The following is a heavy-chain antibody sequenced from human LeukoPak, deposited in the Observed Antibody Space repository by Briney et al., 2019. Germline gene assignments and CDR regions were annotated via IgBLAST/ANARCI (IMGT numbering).Heavy chain of an antibody. J-gene: IGHJ4*02. V-gene: IGHV3-30*02. CDR3: AKRQYCSSTSCPSNDYSNGGFDY. CDR2: IRYDGSNK. Sequence: HPGGSLRLSCAASGFSFSNFAMTWVRQAPGKGLEWVAFIRYDGSNKYYADSVKGRFTISRDNSKNTLYLQMNSLRAEDTAVYYCAKRQYCSSTSCPSNDYSNGGFDYWGQGTLVTVSS. CDR1: GFSFSNFA. D-gene: IGHD2-2*01.